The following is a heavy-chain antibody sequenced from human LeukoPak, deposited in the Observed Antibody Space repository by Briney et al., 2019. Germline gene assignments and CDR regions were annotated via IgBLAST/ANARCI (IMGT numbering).Heavy chain of an antibody. V-gene: IGHV4-39*07. Sequence: SETLSLTCTVSGGSISSSSYYWGWIRQPPGKGMEWIGSIYYSGSTYYNPSLKSRVTISVDTSKNQFSLKLSSVTAADTAVYYCARVYYYYSYMDVWGKGTTVTVSS. CDR1: GGSISSSSYY. CDR3: ARVYYYYSYMDV. CDR2: IYYSGST. J-gene: IGHJ6*03.